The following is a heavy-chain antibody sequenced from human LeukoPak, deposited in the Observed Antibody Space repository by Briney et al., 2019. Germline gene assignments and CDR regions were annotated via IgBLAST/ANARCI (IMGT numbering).Heavy chain of an antibody. CDR3: ARDGGAAVAGTFGNWFDP. Sequence: ASVKVSCKAFGYTFTSNYMHWVRQAPGQGPEWMGVISPSGGSTTYAQKFQGRVTLTRDMSTSTAYMELSSLRSEDTAVYYCARDGGAAVAGTFGNWFDPWGQGTLVTVSS. CDR2: ISPSGGST. J-gene: IGHJ5*02. D-gene: IGHD6-19*01. V-gene: IGHV1-46*01. CDR1: GYTFTSNY.